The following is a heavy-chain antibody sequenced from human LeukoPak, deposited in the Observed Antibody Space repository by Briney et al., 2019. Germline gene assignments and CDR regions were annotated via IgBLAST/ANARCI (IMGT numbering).Heavy chain of an antibody. J-gene: IGHJ4*02. Sequence: ASVKVSCKASGYTFTSYGISWVRQAPGQGLEWTGWISAYNGNTNSAQKLQGRVTMTTDTSTNTAYMELRSLRSDDTAVYYCARGHKDYGDYYFDSWGQGTLVTVSS. CDR1: GYTFTSYG. V-gene: IGHV1-18*01. CDR3: ARGHKDYGDYYFDS. CDR2: ISAYNGNT. D-gene: IGHD4-17*01.